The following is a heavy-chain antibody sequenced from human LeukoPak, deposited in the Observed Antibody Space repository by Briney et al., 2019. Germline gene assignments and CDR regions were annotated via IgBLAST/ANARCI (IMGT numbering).Heavy chain of an antibody. J-gene: IGHJ3*02. Sequence: SSETLSLTCTVSGGSISSGDYYWSWIRQPPGKGLEWIGYIYYRGSTYYNPSLKSRVTISVDTSKNQFSLKLSSVTAADTAVYYCARVTMIVAAAFDIWGQGTMVTVSS. CDR2: IYYRGST. CDR3: ARVTMIVAAAFDI. V-gene: IGHV4-30-4*02. CDR1: GGSISSGDYY. D-gene: IGHD3-22*01.